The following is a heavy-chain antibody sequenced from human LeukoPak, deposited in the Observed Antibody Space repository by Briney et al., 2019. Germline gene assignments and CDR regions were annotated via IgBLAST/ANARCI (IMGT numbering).Heavy chain of an antibody. J-gene: IGHJ4*02. CDR3: AKDHLAGYSYGGYYFDY. CDR2: ISYDGSNK. V-gene: IGHV3-30*18. CDR1: GFTFSNYG. D-gene: IGHD5-18*01. Sequence: GRSLRLSCAASGFTFSNYGMHWVRQAPGKGPEWVAVISYDGSNKNYVGSVKGRFTISRDNSKNTLYLQMSSLRGEDTAVYYCAKDHLAGYSYGGYYFDYWGQGTLVTVSS.